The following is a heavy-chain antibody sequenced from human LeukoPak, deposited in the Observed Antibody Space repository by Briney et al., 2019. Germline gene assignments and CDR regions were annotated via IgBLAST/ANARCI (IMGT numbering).Heavy chain of an antibody. V-gene: IGHV4-59*01. CDR2: IHYSGST. CDR3: ARWCYYDSSGYSYFDY. D-gene: IGHD3-22*01. J-gene: IGHJ4*02. Sequence: SETLSLTCTVSGGSISSYYWSWIRQPPGRGLEWIGYIHYSGSTSNNPSLKSRVTISVDTSKNQFSLKLSSVTAADTAVYYCARWCYYDSSGYSYFDYWGQGTLVTVSS. CDR1: GGSISSYY.